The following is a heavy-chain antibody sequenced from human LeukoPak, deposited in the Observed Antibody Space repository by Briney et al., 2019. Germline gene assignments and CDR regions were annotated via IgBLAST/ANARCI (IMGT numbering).Heavy chain of an antibody. CDR3: ARGVLRFLEWHFDY. CDR2: IYYSGST. CDR1: GDSISSYY. D-gene: IGHD3-3*01. V-gene: IGHV4-59*01. Sequence: SETLSLTCTVSGDSISSYYWSWLRQPPGKGREWIGYIYYSGSTNYNPSLKSRVTISVDTPQNQLSLKLSSVAAADTAVYYCARGVLRFLEWHFDYWGQGTLVTVSS. J-gene: IGHJ4*02.